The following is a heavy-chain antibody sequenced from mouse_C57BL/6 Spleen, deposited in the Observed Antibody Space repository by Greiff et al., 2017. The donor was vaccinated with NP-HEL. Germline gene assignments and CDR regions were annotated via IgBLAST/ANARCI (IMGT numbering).Heavy chain of an antibody. CDR1: GYTFTDYY. J-gene: IGHJ1*03. CDR2: IYPGSGNT. D-gene: IGHD1-1*01. CDR3: ARTYYYGSSYWWYFDV. Sequence: QVQLQQSGAELVRPGASVKLSCKASGYTFTDYYINWVKQRPGQGLEWIARIYPGSGNTYYNEKFKGKATLTAEKSSSTAYMQLSSLTSEDSAVYFCARTYYYGSSYWWYFDVWGTGTTVTVSS. V-gene: IGHV1-76*01.